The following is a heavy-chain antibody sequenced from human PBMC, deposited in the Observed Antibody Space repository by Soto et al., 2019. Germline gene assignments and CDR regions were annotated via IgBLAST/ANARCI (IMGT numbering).Heavy chain of an antibody. CDR3: AREFDHGDFLDY. CDR1: GFTFSSYA. Sequence: GGSLRLSCAASGFTFSSYAMHWVRQAPGKGLEWVAVISYDGSNKYYADSVKGRFTISRDNSKNTLYLQMNSLRAEDTAVYYCAREFDHGDFLDYWGQGTLVTVSS. CDR2: ISYDGSNK. J-gene: IGHJ4*02. V-gene: IGHV3-30-3*01. D-gene: IGHD4-17*01.